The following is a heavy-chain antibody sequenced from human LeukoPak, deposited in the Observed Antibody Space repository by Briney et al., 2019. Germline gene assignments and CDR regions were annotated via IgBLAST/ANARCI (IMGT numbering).Heavy chain of an antibody. Sequence: SETLSLTCAVYGGSFSGYYWSWIRQPPGKGLEWIGEVNHSGITNYNPSLKSRVTISVDKSKMQFSLKLTSVTAADTAVYYCARTPQGDDYGDNAADYWGQGTQVTVSS. CDR2: VNHSGIT. D-gene: IGHD4-17*01. CDR3: ARTPQGDDYGDNAADY. V-gene: IGHV4-34*01. J-gene: IGHJ4*02. CDR1: GGSFSGYY.